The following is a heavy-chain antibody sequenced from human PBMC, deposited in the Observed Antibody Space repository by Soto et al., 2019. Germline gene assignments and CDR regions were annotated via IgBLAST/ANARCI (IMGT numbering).Heavy chain of an antibody. Sequence: ASVKVSCKASGYTFTSYAMHWVRQAPGQRLEWMGWINAGNGTANYAQKFQGRVTITADESTSTAYMELSSLRSEDTAVYYCARDRGNYDFWSGPAGMDVWGQGTTVTVSS. V-gene: IGHV1-3*01. J-gene: IGHJ6*02. CDR1: GYTFTSYA. CDR2: INAGNGTA. CDR3: ARDRGNYDFWSGPAGMDV. D-gene: IGHD3-3*01.